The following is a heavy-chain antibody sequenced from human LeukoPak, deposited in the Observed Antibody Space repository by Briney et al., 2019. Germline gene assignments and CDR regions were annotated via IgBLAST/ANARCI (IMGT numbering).Heavy chain of an antibody. CDR2: IYYSGTT. J-gene: IGHJ3*02. CDR3: VRQYYDILTGYSDLFDI. CDR1: GGSISSPSYY. D-gene: IGHD3-9*01. Sequence: SETLSLTCTVSGGSISSPSYYWGWIRQSPGKGLEWIGSIYYSGTTQDDPSLMSRVTISVDTSKNQFSLKLTSVTAADTSVYYCVRQYYDILTGYSDLFDIWGPGTKVIVSS. V-gene: IGHV4-39*01.